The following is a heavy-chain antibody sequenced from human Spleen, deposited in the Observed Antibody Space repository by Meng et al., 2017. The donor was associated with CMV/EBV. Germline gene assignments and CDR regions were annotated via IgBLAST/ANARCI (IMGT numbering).Heavy chain of an antibody. V-gene: IGHV4-39*01. D-gene: IGHD4-17*01. CDR2: INHSGST. CDR3: AHGDYVDY. Sequence: GSLRLSCTVSGGSISSSSYYWGWIRQPPGKGLEWIGEINHSGSTNYNPSLKSRVTISVDTSKNQFSLKLSSVTAADTAVYYCAHGDYVDYWGQGTLVTVSS. J-gene: IGHJ4*02. CDR1: GGSISSSSYY.